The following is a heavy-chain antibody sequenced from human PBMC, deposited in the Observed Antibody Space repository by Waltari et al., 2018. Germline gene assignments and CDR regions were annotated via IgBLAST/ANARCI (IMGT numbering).Heavy chain of an antibody. CDR3: AKDATWSQFHAY. CDR2: ITGSGCST. J-gene: IGHJ4*02. D-gene: IGHD1-1*01. CDR1: GFTFASYT. V-gene: IGHV3-23*01. Sequence: EVQLLESGGGLVQPGGSLRLSCAASGFTFASYTMNWVRQAPGKGLECVSCITGSGCSTYYADSVKVRFTISRDNSKNTLHLQINSLRAEDTAVYYCAKDATWSQFHAYWGQGILVTVSS.